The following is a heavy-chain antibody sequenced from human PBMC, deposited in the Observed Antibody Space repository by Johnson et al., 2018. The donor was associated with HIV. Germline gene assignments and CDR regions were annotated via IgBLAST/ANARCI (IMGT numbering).Heavy chain of an antibody. CDR3: ARDGGETIVVVIAGRPPEDHDAFDI. CDR2: LNWNGGRT. V-gene: IGHV3-20*04. J-gene: IGHJ3*02. Sequence: EVQLVESGGGVVRPGGSLRLSCAASGFTFDDYGMSWVRQAPGKGLEWVSGLNWNGGRTGYADAVKGRFTISRDNAKNSLYLQMNSLRAEDTALYYCARDGGETIVVVIAGRPPEDHDAFDIWGQGTMVTVSS. CDR1: GFTFDDYG. D-gene: IGHD2-21*01.